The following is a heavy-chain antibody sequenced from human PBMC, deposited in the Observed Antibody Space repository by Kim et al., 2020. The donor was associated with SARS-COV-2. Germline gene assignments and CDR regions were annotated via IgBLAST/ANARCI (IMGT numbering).Heavy chain of an antibody. J-gene: IGHJ6*02. Sequence: GGSLRLSCAASGFTFDDYAMHWVRQAPGKGLEWVSGISWNSGSIGYADSVKGRFTISRDNAKNSLYLQMNSLRAEDTALYYCAKDRGAYCGGDCYVNYYGMDVWGQGTTVTVSS. CDR2: ISWNSGSI. D-gene: IGHD2-21*02. CDR1: GFTFDDYA. V-gene: IGHV3-9*01. CDR3: AKDRGAYCGGDCYVNYYGMDV.